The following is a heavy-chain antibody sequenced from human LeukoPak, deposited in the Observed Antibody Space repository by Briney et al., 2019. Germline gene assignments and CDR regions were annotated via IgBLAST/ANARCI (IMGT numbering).Heavy chain of an antibody. CDR2: ISYDGSKK. CDR3: AKDGAPAGFFDY. CDR1: GFTFSSYG. Sequence: GGSLGVSCAAAGFTFSSYGMHWVRQAPGKGLEWVAVISYDGSKKCYADSVKDRLTIPRDNSKTTMYLQMNSLRAEDTAVYYCAKDGAPAGFFDYWGQGTLVTVSS. V-gene: IGHV3-30*18. D-gene: IGHD3-16*01. J-gene: IGHJ4*02.